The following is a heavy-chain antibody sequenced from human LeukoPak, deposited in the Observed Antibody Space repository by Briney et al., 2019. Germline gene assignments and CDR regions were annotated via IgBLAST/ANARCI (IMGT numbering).Heavy chain of an antibody. CDR1: DDSITIYY. CDR2: IDHTGST. D-gene: IGHD3-22*01. J-gene: IGHJ4*02. V-gene: IGHV4-59*01. CDR3: AREGYYYDSSGYSFDY. Sequence: SETLSLTCTVSDDSITIYYWTWIRQPPGKGLEWIGYIDHTGSTNYNPSLNSRVTISRDTSKNHFSLELSSVTAADTAVYYCAREGYYYDSSGYSFDYWGQGTLVTVSS.